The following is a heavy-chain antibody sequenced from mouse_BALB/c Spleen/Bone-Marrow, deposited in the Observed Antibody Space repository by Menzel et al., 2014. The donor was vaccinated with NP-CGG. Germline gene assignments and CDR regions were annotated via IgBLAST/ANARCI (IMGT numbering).Heavy chain of an antibody. Sequence: VQLQQSGGGLVQPGGSLTLSCATYGLTFTDYFMTWVRQPPGKALEWLGFIRNKANGYTTEYSASVKGRFTISRNNPQSILDHQMNALRAEDSATYYCARGYYDDYWGQGTTLSGSS. J-gene: IGHJ2*01. CDR3: ARGYYDDY. V-gene: IGHV7-3*02. CDR1: GLTFTDYF. D-gene: IGHD2-4*01. CDR2: IRNKANGYTT.